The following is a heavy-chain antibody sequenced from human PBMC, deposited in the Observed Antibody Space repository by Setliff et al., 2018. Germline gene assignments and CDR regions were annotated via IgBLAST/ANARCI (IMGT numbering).Heavy chain of an antibody. D-gene: IGHD3-10*01. V-gene: IGHV3-23*01. CDR3: AKNGFGVVALGVNNWFDP. J-gene: IGHJ5*02. CDR1: GFTFSSYA. Sequence: GESLKISCAASGFTFSSYAMSWVRQAPGKGLEWVSAISGSGGSTYYADSVKDRFTISRDNSKNTLYLQMNSLRAEDTAVYYCAKNGFGVVALGVNNWFDPWGQGTLVTVSS. CDR2: ISGSGGST.